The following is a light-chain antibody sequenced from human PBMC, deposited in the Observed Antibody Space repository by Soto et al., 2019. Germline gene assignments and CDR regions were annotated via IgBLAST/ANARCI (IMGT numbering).Light chain of an antibody. J-gene: IGKJ5*01. CDR3: QQYYSTPPT. CDR2: WAS. Sequence: DIVMTQSPDSLAVSLGERATINCKSSQSILYSSNNKNYLSWYQHKPGQPPRLLIYWASSRESGVPDRFSGSGSGTDFTLTISSLPAEDVALYYCQQYYSTPPTFGQGTRLEIK. V-gene: IGKV4-1*01. CDR1: QSILYSSNNKNY.